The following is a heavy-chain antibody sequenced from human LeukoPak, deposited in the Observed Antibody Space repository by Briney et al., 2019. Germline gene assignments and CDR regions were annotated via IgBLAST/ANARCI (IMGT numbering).Heavy chain of an antibody. Sequence: GGSLRLSCAASGFTFNTYAMSWVRQAPGKGLEWVSAISDSGGSAYYADSVKGRFTISRDNSKNTLYLQMNSLKTEDTAVYYCTTDLASYYYGSGLYNAFDIWGQGTMVTVSS. J-gene: IGHJ3*02. CDR1: GFTFNTYA. CDR3: TTDLASYYYGSGLYNAFDI. D-gene: IGHD3-10*01. V-gene: IGHV3-23*01. CDR2: ISDSGGSA.